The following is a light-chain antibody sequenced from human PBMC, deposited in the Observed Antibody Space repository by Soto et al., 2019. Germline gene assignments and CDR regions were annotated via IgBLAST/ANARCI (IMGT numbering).Light chain of an antibody. V-gene: IGKV1-27*01. CDR1: QGISNY. J-gene: IGKJ3*01. CDR2: GAS. Sequence: DIQMTQSPSSLSAYLGDRVTITCRASQGISNYLAWYQQKPGRLPKLLLFGASTLQSGVPARFSGSGSGTLFTLTINGLLPEDVATYYCQMYDRAPFTFGPGTKVDFK. CDR3: QMYDRAPFT.